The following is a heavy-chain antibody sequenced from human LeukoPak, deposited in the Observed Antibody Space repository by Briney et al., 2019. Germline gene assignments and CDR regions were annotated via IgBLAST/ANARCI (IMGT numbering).Heavy chain of an antibody. CDR1: GFTFSSYA. CDR3: ARGDIDGDYDEYFDY. V-gene: IGHV3-30*04. Sequence: GGSLRLSCAASGFTFSSYAMHWVRQAPGKGLEWVAVISHDATRKYYADSVKGRFTISRDQSMDTLHLQMSSLRAEDTAVYYCARGDIDGDYDEYFDYWGQGILVTVSS. CDR2: ISHDATRK. D-gene: IGHD4-17*01. J-gene: IGHJ4*02.